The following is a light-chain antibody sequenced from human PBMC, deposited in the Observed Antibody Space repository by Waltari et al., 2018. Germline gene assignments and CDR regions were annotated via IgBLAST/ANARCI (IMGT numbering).Light chain of an antibody. Sequence: SYVLTQPPSVSVAPGQTASITCGGNNIGSESVHWYQQKPDQAPVLVVYDDSDRPSGIPERFSGSNSGNTATLTISRVEAGDEADYYCQVWNSGSTHMVFGGGTKLTVL. CDR1: NIGSES. CDR2: DDS. CDR3: QVWNSGSTHMV. V-gene: IGLV3-21*02. J-gene: IGLJ2*01.